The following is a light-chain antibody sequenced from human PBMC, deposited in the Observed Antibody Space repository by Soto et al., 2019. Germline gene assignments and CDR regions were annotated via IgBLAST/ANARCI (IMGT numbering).Light chain of an antibody. J-gene: IGKJ4*02. CDR3: QQYNNYLRT. CDR2: GAS. CDR1: QSVSSN. Sequence: IGVKQSPSTLSASKGERATLSCRASQSVSSNLAWYQQKPGQAPRLLIYGASTRATGIPARFSGSGSGTEFTLTISSLQSEDFAVYYCQQYNNYLRTFGGGTNVDIK. V-gene: IGKV3-15*01.